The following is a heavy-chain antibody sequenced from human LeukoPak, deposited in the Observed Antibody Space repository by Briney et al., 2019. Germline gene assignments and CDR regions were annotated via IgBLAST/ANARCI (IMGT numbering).Heavy chain of an antibody. CDR3: ARDLGGSYGGGGAFDI. CDR2: IGSSSSYI. J-gene: IGHJ3*02. Sequence: SGGSLRLSCAASGFTFSSYSMNWVRQAPGKGLEWVSSIGSSSSYIYYADSVKGRFTISRDNAKNSLYLQMNSLRAEDTAVYYCARDLGGSYGGGGAFDIWGQGTMVTVSS. D-gene: IGHD1-26*01. V-gene: IGHV3-21*01. CDR1: GFTFSSYS.